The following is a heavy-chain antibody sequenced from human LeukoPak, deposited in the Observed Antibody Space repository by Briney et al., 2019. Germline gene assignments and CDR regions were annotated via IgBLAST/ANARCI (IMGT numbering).Heavy chain of an antibody. D-gene: IGHD3-9*01. CDR1: GFTFSSHG. J-gene: IGHJ4*02. CDR3: ARADHYDILTGYSGYFDY. Sequence: GGSLRLSCAASGFTFSSHGMNWVRQAPGKGLEWVSGISPSGDILYYADSVKGRFTISRDNAKNSLYLQMNSLRAEDTAVYYCARADHYDILTGYSGYFDYWGQGTLVTVSS. V-gene: IGHV3-21*01. CDR2: ISPSGDIL.